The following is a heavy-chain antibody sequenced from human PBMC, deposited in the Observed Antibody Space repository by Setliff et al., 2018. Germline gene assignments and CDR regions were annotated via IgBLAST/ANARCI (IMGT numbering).Heavy chain of an antibody. CDR3: TRSRGPRVVLAADFDF. J-gene: IGHJ4*02. D-gene: IGHD3-16*01. CDR1: GDSISGYY. CDR2: IQSSGTT. Sequence: SETLSLTCTVSGDSISGYYWSWIRQPPGKRLEWIGYIQSSGTTKYNPSLGSRLSMSVDTSKKQFSLKLTSVSAADTAVYFCTRSRGPRVVLAADFDFWGQGTLVTVSS. V-gene: IGHV4-4*08.